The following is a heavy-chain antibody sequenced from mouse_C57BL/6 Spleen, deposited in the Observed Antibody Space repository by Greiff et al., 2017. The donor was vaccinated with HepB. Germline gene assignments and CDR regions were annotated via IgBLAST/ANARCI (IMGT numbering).Heavy chain of an antibody. Sequence: QVQLQQPGTELVKPGASVKLSCKASGYTFTSYWMHWVKQRPGQGLEWIGNINPSNGGTNYNEKFKSKATLTVDKPSSTAYMQLSSLTSEDSAVYYCARSEGLRVYFDYWGQGTTLTVSS. CDR3: ARSEGLRVYFDY. CDR1: GYTFTSYW. D-gene: IGHD2-4*01. J-gene: IGHJ2*01. V-gene: IGHV1-53*01. CDR2: INPSNGGT.